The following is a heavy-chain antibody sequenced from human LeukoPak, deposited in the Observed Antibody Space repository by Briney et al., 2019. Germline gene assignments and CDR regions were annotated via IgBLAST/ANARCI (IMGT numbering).Heavy chain of an antibody. V-gene: IGHV4-59*01. D-gene: IGHD3-22*01. CDR2: IYYSGST. Sequence: PSETLSLTCTVSGGSISSYYWSWIRQPPGTGLEWIGYIYYSGSTNYNPSLKSRVTISVDTSKNQFSLKLSSMTAADTAVYYCARGNYGSSDWSFDYWGQGTLVTVSS. CDR1: GGSISSYY. CDR3: ARGNYGSSDWSFDY. J-gene: IGHJ4*02.